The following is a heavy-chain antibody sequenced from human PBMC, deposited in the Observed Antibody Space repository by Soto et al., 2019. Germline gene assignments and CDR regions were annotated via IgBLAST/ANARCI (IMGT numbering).Heavy chain of an antibody. D-gene: IGHD2-21*01. CDR2: IPGSGGHKVHA. CDR3: TKEIARAAGYMDV. J-gene: IGHJ6*03. Sequence: GSLRLSCAASVFIFNDYAMSWVLQAPGQGLEWVSTIPGSGGHKVHAEYADSVKGRFTISRDKSKNTLYLQMDSLSAEDTAVYYCTKEIARAAGYMDVWGQGTTFTVSS. V-gene: IGHV3-23*01. CDR1: VFIFNDYA.